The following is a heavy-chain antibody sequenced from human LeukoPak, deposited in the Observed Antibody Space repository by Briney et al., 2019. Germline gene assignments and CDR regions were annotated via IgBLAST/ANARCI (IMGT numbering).Heavy chain of an antibody. Sequence: VASVKVSCKASGYTFTNYGISWGRQAPGQGLEWMGWISGYNANTNYVQKFQGRVTMTTDTSTHTAYMELRSLRADNTAVYNCARGSHRLYDYVWGTYESKDYWGQGTLVTVSS. CDR2: ISGYNANT. J-gene: IGHJ4*02. CDR3: ARGSHRLYDYVWGTYESKDY. CDR1: GYTFTNYG. D-gene: IGHD3-16*01. V-gene: IGHV1-18*01.